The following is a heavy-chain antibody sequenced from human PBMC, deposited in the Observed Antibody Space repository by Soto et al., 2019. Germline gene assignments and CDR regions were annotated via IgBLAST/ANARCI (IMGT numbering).Heavy chain of an antibody. Sequence: GGSLRLSCAASGFTFSSYGMHWVRQAPGKGLEWVAVISYDGSNKYYADSVKGRFTISRDNSKNTLYLQMNSLRAEDTAAYYCAKAAPSYYDFWSGYSRYYGKDVWGKGTTCTVSS. CDR1: GFTFSSYG. D-gene: IGHD3-3*01. CDR2: ISYDGSNK. CDR3: AKAAPSYYDFWSGYSRYYGKDV. V-gene: IGHV3-30*18. J-gene: IGHJ6*04.